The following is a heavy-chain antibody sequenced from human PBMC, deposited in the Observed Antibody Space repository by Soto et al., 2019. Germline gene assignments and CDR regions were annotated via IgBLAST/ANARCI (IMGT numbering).Heavy chain of an antibody. CDR1: GGTFSSYA. CDR3: ARDRGIWPLYEP. CDR2: IIPIFGTA. J-gene: IGHJ5*02. D-gene: IGHD3-16*02. V-gene: IGHV1-69*13. Sequence: SVKVSCKASGGTFSSYAISWVRQAPGQGLEWMGGIIPIFGTANYAQKFQGRVTITADESTSTAYMELSSLRSEDTAVYYCARDRGIWPLYEPWGQGTLVTVSS.